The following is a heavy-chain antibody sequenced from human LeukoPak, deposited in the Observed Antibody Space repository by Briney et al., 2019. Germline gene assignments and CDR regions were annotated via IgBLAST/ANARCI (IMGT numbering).Heavy chain of an antibody. V-gene: IGHV3-21*06. Sequence: NPGGSLRLSCAGSGFTFSRFIMIWVRQAPGKGLEWVASISSGSHHKYHADSVKGRFTVSRDNDKNSLFLQMNSLRAEDTALYYCATRLTADSYEASDIWGQGTMVTVSS. D-gene: IGHD6-13*01. CDR3: ATRLTADSYEASDI. CDR2: ISSGSHHK. J-gene: IGHJ3*02. CDR1: GFTFSRFI.